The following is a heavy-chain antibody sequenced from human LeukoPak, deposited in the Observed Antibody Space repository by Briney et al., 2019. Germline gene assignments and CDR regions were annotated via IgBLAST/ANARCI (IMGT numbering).Heavy chain of an antibody. V-gene: IGHV3-21*01. CDR2: ISSSSSYI. CDR1: GFTFSSYS. J-gene: IGHJ6*04. CDR3: ARELFGEDV. Sequence: GGSLRLSCVASGFTFSSYSMNWVRQAPGKGLEWVSSISSSSSYIYYAGSLKGRFTISRDNAKNSLYLQMNSLRAEDTAVYYCARELFGEDVWGKGTTVTVSS. D-gene: IGHD3-10*02.